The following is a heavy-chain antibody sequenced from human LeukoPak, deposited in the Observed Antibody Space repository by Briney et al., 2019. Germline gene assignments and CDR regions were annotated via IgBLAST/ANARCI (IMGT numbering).Heavy chain of an antibody. CDR2: IKSKTDGGTT. Sequence: PGGSLRLSCVASGFSFSNYAMSWVRQAPGKGLEWVGRIKSKTDGGTTDYAAPVKGRFTISRDDSKNTLYLQMNSLKTEDTAVYYCTTDEYTGEYDSSGYFGYWGQGTLVTVSS. D-gene: IGHD3-22*01. J-gene: IGHJ4*02. V-gene: IGHV3-15*01. CDR1: GFSFSNYA. CDR3: TTDEYTGEYDSSGYFGY.